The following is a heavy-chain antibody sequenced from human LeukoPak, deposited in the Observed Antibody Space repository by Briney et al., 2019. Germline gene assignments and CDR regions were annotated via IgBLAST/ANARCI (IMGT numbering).Heavy chain of an antibody. D-gene: IGHD1-26*01. CDR3: ARLELLKAFDI. V-gene: IGHV3-30-3*01. J-gene: IGHJ3*02. Sequence: GGSLRLSCVASGFTFSTYAMHWVRQAPGKGLEWVTVISHDGNNKNYADSVKGRFTISRDNSKNTLYLQMNSLRAEDTAVYYCARLELLKAFDIWGQGTMVTVSS. CDR1: GFTFSTYA. CDR2: ISHDGNNK.